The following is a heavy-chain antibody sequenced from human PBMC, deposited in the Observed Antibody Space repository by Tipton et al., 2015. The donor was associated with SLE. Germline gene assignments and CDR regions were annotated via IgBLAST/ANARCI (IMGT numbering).Heavy chain of an antibody. D-gene: IGHD7-27*01. Sequence: TLSLTCTVSGGSISGFYCSWIRQSPGKGLEWIGYIHNSANTKYNPSLGSRVAISVDTSKSQFSLKLNSVTAADTAVYYCARGLTGEDPYYYYHMDVWGKGTTVTVSS. J-gene: IGHJ6*03. CDR2: IHNSANT. CDR1: GGSISGFY. CDR3: ARGLTGEDPYYYYHMDV. V-gene: IGHV4-59*12.